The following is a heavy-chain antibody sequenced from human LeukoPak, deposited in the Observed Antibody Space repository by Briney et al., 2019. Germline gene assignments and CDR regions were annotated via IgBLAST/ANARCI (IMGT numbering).Heavy chain of an antibody. CDR1: GVSISSSSYH. Sequence: SETLSLTCTVSGVSISSSSYHWDWIRQPPGKGLEWIGSIYDSGSTYYSPSLKSRVTLSVDTSKNQFSLKLNSVTAADTAVYYCTRQVLHTAMDYWGQGTLVTVSS. CDR3: TRQVLHTAMDY. V-gene: IGHV4-39*01. J-gene: IGHJ4*02. CDR2: IYDSGST. D-gene: IGHD5-18*01.